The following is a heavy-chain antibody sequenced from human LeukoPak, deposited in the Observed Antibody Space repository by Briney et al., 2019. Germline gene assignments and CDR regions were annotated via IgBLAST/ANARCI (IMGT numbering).Heavy chain of an antibody. CDR1: GFTVSSNY. J-gene: IGHJ4*02. Sequence: GGSLRLSCAASGFTVSSNYMSWVRQAPGKGLEWVSVIYSGGSTYYADSVKGRFTISGDNSKNTLYLQMNSLKTEDTAVYYCTTALSRIITTFYWGQGTLVTVSS. CDR3: TTALSRIITTFY. D-gene: IGHD3-22*01. V-gene: IGHV3-53*01. CDR2: IYSGGST.